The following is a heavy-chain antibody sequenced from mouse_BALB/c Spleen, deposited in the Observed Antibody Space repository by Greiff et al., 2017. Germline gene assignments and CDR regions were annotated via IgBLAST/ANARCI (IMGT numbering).Heavy chain of an antibody. J-gene: IGHJ4*01. D-gene: IGHD1-1*01. CDR2: ISNGGGST. CDR3: ARRYYGSSYAMDY. CDR1: GFTFSSYT. Sequence: EVQVVESGGGLVQPGGSLKLSCAASGFTFSSYTMSWVRQTPEKRLEWVAYISNGGGSTYYPDTVKGRFTISRDNAKNTLYLQMSSLKSEDTAMYYCARRYYGSSYAMDYWGQGTSVTVSS. V-gene: IGHV5-12-2*01.